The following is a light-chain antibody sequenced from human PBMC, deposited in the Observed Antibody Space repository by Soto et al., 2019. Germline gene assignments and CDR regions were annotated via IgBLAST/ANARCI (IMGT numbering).Light chain of an antibody. CDR1: SSDVGGYNY. J-gene: IGLJ3*02. Sequence: QSALTQPASVSGSPGQSITISCTGTSSDVGGYNYVSWFQQHPGKAPKLQIYEVSNRPSGVSNRFSGSKSGNTASLTISVLPAEDDADYYCTSFTTLSAWVFGGGTKLTVL. CDR3: TSFTTLSAWV. V-gene: IGLV2-14*01. CDR2: EVS.